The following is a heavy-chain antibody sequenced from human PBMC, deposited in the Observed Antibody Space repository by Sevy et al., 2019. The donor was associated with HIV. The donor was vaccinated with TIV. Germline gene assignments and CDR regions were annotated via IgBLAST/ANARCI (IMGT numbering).Heavy chain of an antibody. CDR2: LSFGCGEL. CDR3: AREGCTKPHDY. D-gene: IGHD2-8*01. Sequence: GGSLRLSCAASGFTFSKYSMSWVRQPPGKGLEWVSTLSFGCGELNYADSVKGRFTISRDNSKSSVYLQMNNLRPEDTAVYYCAREGCTKPHDYWGQGTLVPVSS. CDR1: GFTFSKYS. V-gene: IGHV3-23*01. J-gene: IGHJ4*02.